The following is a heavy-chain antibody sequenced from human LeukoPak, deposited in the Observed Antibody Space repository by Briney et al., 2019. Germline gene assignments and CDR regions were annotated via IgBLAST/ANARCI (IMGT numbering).Heavy chain of an antibody. J-gene: IGHJ4*02. V-gene: IGHV1-2*06. Sequence: GASVKVSCKASGYTFIGYYIHWVRQAPGQGLEWIGRINPNSGVTNFARKFQGRVTMTRDPSINTAYMELSSLRSDDTAIYYCVEPHYDSGTFLDYFDHWGQGTLVTVSS. CDR3: VEPHYDSGTFLDYFDH. CDR2: INPNSGVT. CDR1: GYTFIGYY. D-gene: IGHD3-10*01.